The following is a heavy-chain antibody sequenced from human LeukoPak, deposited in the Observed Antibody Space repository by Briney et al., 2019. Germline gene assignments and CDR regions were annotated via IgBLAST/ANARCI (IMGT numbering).Heavy chain of an antibody. CDR1: GGSFSGYY. J-gene: IGHJ4*02. Sequence: SETLSLTCAVYGGSFSGYYWSWIRQPPGKGLEWIGEISHSGSTNYNPSLKSRVTISVDTSKNQFSLKLSSVTAADTAVYYCARGSWYYYDSSGYPTFDYWGQGTLVTVSS. CDR3: ARGSWYYYDSSGYPTFDY. V-gene: IGHV4-34*01. CDR2: ISHSGST. D-gene: IGHD3-22*01.